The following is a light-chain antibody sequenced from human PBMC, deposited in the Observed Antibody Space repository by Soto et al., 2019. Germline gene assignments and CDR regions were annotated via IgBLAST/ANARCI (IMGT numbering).Light chain of an antibody. CDR1: DSVSNN. CDR2: GAS. V-gene: IGKV3-15*01. Sequence: EIVLTQSPGTVSLSPGERATLSCRARDSVSNNLAWYQQKPGQAPRLLIYGASTRATGIPARFSGSGSGTEFTLTISSLQSEDFAVYYCQEYNDWPPWTFGQGTKVDNK. J-gene: IGKJ1*01. CDR3: QEYNDWPPWT.